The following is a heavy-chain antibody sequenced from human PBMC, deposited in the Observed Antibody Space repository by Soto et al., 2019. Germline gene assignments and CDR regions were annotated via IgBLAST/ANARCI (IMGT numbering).Heavy chain of an antibody. D-gene: IGHD1-26*01. CDR3: ARDMGATHYYYYGMDV. Sequence: SVKVSCKASGGTFSSYTISWVRQAPGQGLEWMGRIIPILGIANYAQKFQGRVTITADKSTSTAYMELSSLRSEDTAVYYCARDMGATHYYYYGMDVWGQGTTVTVS. CDR1: GGTFSSYT. V-gene: IGHV1-69*04. J-gene: IGHJ6*02. CDR2: IIPILGIA.